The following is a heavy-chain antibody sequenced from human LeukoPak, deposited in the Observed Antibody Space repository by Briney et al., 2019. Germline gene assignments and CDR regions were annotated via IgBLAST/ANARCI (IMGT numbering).Heavy chain of an antibody. CDR3: AKEPGVSTVSDY. CDR1: GFTFSGYA. D-gene: IGHD5/OR15-5a*01. Sequence: QPGGSLRLSCAASGFTFSGYAMSWVRQAPGKGLEWVSAISGSGGSTYYADSVKGRFTISRDNSKNTLYLQMNSPRAEDTAVYYCAKEPGVSTVSDYWGQGTLVTVSS. V-gene: IGHV3-23*01. CDR2: ISGSGGST. J-gene: IGHJ4*02.